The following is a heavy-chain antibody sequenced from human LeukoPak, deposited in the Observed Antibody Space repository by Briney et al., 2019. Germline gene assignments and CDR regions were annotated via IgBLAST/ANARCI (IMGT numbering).Heavy chain of an antibody. D-gene: IGHD6-13*01. V-gene: IGHV1-46*01. J-gene: IGHJ4*02. CDR3: ARDIAAAAKGYFDY. CDR2: INPSGGST. CDR1: GYTFTSYY. Sequence: GASVKVSCKASGYTFTSYYMHWVRQAPGQGLEWMGIINPSGGSTSYAQKFQGRVTMTRDTSTSTAYMELRSLRSDDTAVYYCARDIAAAAKGYFDYWGQGTLVTVSS.